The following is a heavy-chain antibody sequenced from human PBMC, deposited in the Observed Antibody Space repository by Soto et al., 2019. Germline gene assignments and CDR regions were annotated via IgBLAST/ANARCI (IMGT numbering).Heavy chain of an antibody. J-gene: IGHJ3*02. D-gene: IGHD3-10*01. CDR3: ARDRGSGSYPTAFDI. V-gene: IGHV3-30-3*01. Sequence: QVQLVESGGGVVQPGRSLRLSCAASGFTFSSYAMHWVRQAPGKGLEWVAVISYDGSNKYYADSVKGRFTISRDNSKNTLYLQMNRVRAEDTAVYYCARDRGSGSYPTAFDIWGQGTMVTVSS. CDR2: ISYDGSNK. CDR1: GFTFSSYA.